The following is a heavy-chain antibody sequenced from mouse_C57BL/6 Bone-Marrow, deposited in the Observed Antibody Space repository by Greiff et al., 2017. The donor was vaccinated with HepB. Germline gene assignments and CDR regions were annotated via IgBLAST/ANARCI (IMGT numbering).Heavy chain of an antibody. V-gene: IGHV1-64*01. J-gene: IGHJ1*03. Sequence: QVQLQQPGAELVKPGASVKLSCKASGYTFTSYWMHWVKQRPGQGLEWIGMIHPNSGSTNYNEKFKSKATLTVDKSSSTAHMQLSSLTSEDSAVYYCATPYYYGSSYWYFDVWGTGTTVTVSS. D-gene: IGHD1-1*01. CDR3: ATPYYYGSSYWYFDV. CDR2: IHPNSGST. CDR1: GYTFTSYW.